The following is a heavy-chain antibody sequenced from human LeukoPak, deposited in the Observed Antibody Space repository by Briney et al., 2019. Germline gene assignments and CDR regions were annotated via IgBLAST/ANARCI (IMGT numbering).Heavy chain of an antibody. D-gene: IGHD3-9*01. Sequence: SETLSLTCTVSGYSISSGYYWGWIRQPPGKGLEWIGSIYHSGSTYYNPSLKSRVTISVDTSKNQFSLKLSSVTAADTAVYYCARDRLRYFDWSSYGGAFDIWGQGTMVTVSS. CDR2: IYHSGST. J-gene: IGHJ3*02. V-gene: IGHV4-38-2*02. CDR1: GYSISSGYY. CDR3: ARDRLRYFDWSSYGGAFDI.